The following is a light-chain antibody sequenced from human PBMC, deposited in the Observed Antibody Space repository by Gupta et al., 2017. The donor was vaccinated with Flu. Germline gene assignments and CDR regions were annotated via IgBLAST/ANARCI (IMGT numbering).Light chain of an antibody. V-gene: IGKV2-30*01. Sequence: EVVMTQSRLSLPVSLGQPASISCRSSQSLVYSDGNTYLNWLQQRPGQSHRRIIYEVSNRDWGVTDRFSGSGEGTDFTLKISRGEDEDVGDYYFIKCKHPWTFGQGTKMEIK. CDR2: EVS. CDR3: IKCKHPWT. J-gene: IGKJ2*02. CDR1: QSLVYSDGNTY.